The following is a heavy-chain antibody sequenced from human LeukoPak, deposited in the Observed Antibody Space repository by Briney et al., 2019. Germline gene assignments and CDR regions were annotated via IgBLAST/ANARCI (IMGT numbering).Heavy chain of an antibody. D-gene: IGHD3-3*01. CDR2: IYYSGST. Sequence: SETLSLTCTVSGGSISSSSYYWGWIRQPPGKGLEWIGYIYYSGSTNYNPSLKSRVTISVDTSKNQFSLKLSSVTAADTAVYYCARDFSLDAFDIWGQGTMVTVSS. V-gene: IGHV4-61*01. CDR1: GGSISSSSYY. J-gene: IGHJ3*02. CDR3: ARDFSLDAFDI.